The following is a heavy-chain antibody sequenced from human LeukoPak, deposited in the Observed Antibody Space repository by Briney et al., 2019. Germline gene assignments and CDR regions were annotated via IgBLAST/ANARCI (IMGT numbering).Heavy chain of an antibody. J-gene: IGHJ4*02. V-gene: IGHV1-46*01. D-gene: IGHD2-15*01. CDR1: GHTFTSYY. CDR3: AREGDNCSGGSCYWLDY. Sequence: ASVKVSCKASGHTFTSYYMHWVRQAPGQGLEWMGIINPSGGSTSYAQKFQGRVTMTRDTSTSTVYMEPSSLRSEDTAVYYCAREGDNCSGGSCYWLDYWGQGTLVTVSS. CDR2: INPSGGST.